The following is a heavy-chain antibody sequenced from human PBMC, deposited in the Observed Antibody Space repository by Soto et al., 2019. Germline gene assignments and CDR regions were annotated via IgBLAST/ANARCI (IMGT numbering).Heavy chain of an antibody. V-gene: IGHV1-18*01. Sequence: ASVKVSCKASGYTFTSYGISWVRQAPGQGLEWMGWISAYNGNTNYAQKLQGGVTMTTDTSTSTAYMELRSLRSDDTAVYYCARDGDPITMIVVVTALDYWGQGTLVTVSS. CDR3: ARDGDPITMIVVVTALDY. J-gene: IGHJ4*02. CDR2: ISAYNGNT. D-gene: IGHD3-22*01. CDR1: GYTFTSYG.